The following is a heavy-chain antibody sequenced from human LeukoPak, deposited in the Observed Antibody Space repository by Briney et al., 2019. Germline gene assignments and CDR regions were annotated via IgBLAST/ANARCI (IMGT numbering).Heavy chain of an antibody. CDR1: GFTFSSYA. J-gene: IGHJ3*02. CDR2: ISGSGGST. D-gene: IGHD3-22*01. Sequence: PGGSLRLSCAASGFTFSSYAMSWVRQAPGKGLEWVSAISGSGGSTYYADSVKGRFTISRDNSKNTLYLQMNSLRAEDTAVYYCTKGPSGYDAFDIWGQGTMVTVSS. CDR3: TKGPSGYDAFDI. V-gene: IGHV3-23*01.